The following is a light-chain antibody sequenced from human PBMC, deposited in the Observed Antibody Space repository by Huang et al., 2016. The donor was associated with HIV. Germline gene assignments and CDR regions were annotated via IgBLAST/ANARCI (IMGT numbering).Light chain of an antibody. V-gene: IGKV1-5*03. CDR1: QTITWW. J-gene: IGKJ1*01. CDR2: KAA. CDR3: QQYNAYPWT. Sequence: DLQLTPSPPSLSAPIGVRFTITCRASQTITWWLAWYQQKPGKAPKVLIYKAASLESGVPSRFIGSGYGTEVTLTISSLQPDDFATYYCQQYNAYPWTCGQGTKVEI.